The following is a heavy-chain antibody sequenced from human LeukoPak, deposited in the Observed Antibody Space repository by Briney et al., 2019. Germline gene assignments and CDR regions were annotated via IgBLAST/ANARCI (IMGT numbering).Heavy chain of an antibody. CDR2: MNPNSGNT. D-gene: IGHD6-13*01. CDR1: GYTFTSYD. V-gene: IGHV1-8*02. CDR3: ARDGYIAAVFYYYGLDV. Sequence: ASVKVSCKASGYTFTSYDINWVRQATGQGLEWMGWMNPNSGNTGYAQNVQGRLSMTTDTSTSTAYMELRSLRSDDTAVYYCARDGYIAAVFYYYGLDVWGQGTTVTVSS. J-gene: IGHJ6*02.